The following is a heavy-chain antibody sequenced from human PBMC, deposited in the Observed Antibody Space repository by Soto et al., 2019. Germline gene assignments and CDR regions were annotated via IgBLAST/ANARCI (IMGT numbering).Heavy chain of an antibody. CDR3: ARLPIAAAGTNFDY. Sequence: SETLSLTCTVSGGSISSYYWSWIRQPPGKGLEWIGYIYYSGSTNYNPSLKSRVTISVDTSKNQFSLKLSSVTAADTAVYYCARLPIAAAGTNFDYWGQGTLVTVSS. J-gene: IGHJ4*02. V-gene: IGHV4-59*01. CDR2: IYYSGST. CDR1: GGSISSYY. D-gene: IGHD6-13*01.